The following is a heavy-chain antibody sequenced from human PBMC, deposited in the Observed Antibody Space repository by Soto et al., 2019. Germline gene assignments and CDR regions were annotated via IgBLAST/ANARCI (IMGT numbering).Heavy chain of an antibody. V-gene: IGHV3-23*01. J-gene: IGHJ5*02. Sequence: GGSLRLSCAASGFTFSSYAMSWVRQAPGKGLEWVSAISGSGGSTYYADSVKGRFTISRDNSKNTLYLQMNSLRAEDTAVYYCAKGRYCSSTSCQQSGRDWFDPWGQGTLVTVSS. CDR2: ISGSGGST. D-gene: IGHD2-2*01. CDR1: GFTFSSYA. CDR3: AKGRYCSSTSCQQSGRDWFDP.